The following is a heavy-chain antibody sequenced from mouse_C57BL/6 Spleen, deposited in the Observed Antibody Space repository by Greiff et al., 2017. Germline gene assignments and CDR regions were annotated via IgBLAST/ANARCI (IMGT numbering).Heavy chain of an antibody. CDR1: GFTFTDYY. J-gene: IGHJ3*01. V-gene: IGHV7-3*01. Sequence: EVKLMESGGGLVQPGGSLSLSCAASGFTFTDYYMSWVRQPPGKALEWLGFIRNKANGYTTEYSASVKGRFTISRDNSQSILYLQMNALRAEDSATYYCASLDYDDGFVYWGQGTLVTVSA. D-gene: IGHD2-4*01. CDR3: ASLDYDDGFVY. CDR2: IRNKANGYTT.